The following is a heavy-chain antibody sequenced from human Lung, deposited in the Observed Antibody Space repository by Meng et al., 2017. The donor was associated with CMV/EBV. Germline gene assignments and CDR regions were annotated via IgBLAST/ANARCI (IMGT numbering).Heavy chain of an antibody. D-gene: IGHD4-23*01. J-gene: IGHJ4*02. CDR1: GSGFIFSDLW. V-gene: IGHV3-15*01. CDR2: TKSKVDGETR. CDR3: TTDRPRSGGKTHDF. Sequence: DVQLVESGGGLVKAGGSLRISCRGSGSGFIFSDLWINWVRQAPGKGLEWVGRTKSKVDGETRDYAAAVRGRFAISRDDSKNTLYLHMNSLKTEDTAVYYCTTDRPRSGGKTHDFWGQGTLVTVS.